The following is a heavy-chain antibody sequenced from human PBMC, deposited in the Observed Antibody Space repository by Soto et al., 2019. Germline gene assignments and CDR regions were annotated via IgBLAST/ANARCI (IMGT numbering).Heavy chain of an antibody. CDR3: ARDARYCSSTSCFFDY. Sequence: QVQLVQSGAEVKKPGSSVKVSCKASGGTFSSYAISWVRQAPGQGLEWMGGIIPIFGTANYAPKFQGRVTITADESTSTAYMELSSLRSEDTAVYYCARDARYCSSTSCFFDYWGQGTLVTVSS. CDR1: GGTFSSYA. CDR2: IIPIFGTA. D-gene: IGHD2-2*01. J-gene: IGHJ4*02. V-gene: IGHV1-69*01.